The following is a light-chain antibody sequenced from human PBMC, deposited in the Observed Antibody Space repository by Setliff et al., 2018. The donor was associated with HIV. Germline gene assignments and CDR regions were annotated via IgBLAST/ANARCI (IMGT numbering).Light chain of an antibody. J-gene: IGLJ1*01. Sequence: QSALTQPPSASGSPGQSVTISCTGSSSDIGRYNFVSWYQQHPAKAPRLIIFDVSARPSGVPHRFSGSKSYNTASLTISGLQIDDEADSFCSSYAGDNYLIFGSGTRSPS. V-gene: IGLV2-8*01. CDR3: SSYAGDNYLI. CDR1: SSDIGRYNF. CDR2: DVS.